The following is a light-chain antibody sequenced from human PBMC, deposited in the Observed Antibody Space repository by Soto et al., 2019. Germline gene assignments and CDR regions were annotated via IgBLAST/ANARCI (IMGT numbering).Light chain of an antibody. CDR3: QQSFKSPYT. V-gene: IGKV1-39*01. J-gene: IGKJ2*01. CDR1: QNITTF. CDR2: ASS. Sequence: DIQMTQSPSSLSASVGGRVTITCRSSQNITTFLNWYQQKPGKAPNLLIYASSSLQTGGPSRFSGRGSGTDFTLTISSLQPEDLAPYFCQQSFKSPYTFGQGTNLEIK.